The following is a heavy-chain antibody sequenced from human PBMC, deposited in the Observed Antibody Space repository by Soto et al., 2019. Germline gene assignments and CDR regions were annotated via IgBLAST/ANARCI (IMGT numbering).Heavy chain of an antibody. CDR1: GGTFSNST. CDR2: LIPILGLA. CDR3: ARFKLGDDY. V-gene: IGHV1-69*02. D-gene: IGHD5-12*01. J-gene: IGHJ4*02. Sequence: QVQLVQSGAEVRKPGSSVKVSCQASGGTFSNSTVTWVRQAPGQGLEWTGRLIPILGLANYAQKFRGRLTITADKSTTTAYMELRSLSSEDTAIYYCARFKLGDDYWGQGTLVTVSS.